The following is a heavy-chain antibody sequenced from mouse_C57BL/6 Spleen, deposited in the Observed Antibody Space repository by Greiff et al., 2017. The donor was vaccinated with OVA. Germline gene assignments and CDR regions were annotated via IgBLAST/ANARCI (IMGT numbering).Heavy chain of an antibody. CDR1: GFTFSSYA. J-gene: IGHJ1*03. Sequence: EVKLQESGGGLVKPGGSLKLSCAASGFTFSSYAMSWVRQTPEKRLEWVATISDGGSYTYYPDNVKGRFTISRDNAKNNLYLQMSHLKSEDTAMYYCARDGAPWYFDVWGTGTTVTVSS. V-gene: IGHV5-4*01. CDR3: ARDGAPWYFDV. CDR2: ISDGGSYT.